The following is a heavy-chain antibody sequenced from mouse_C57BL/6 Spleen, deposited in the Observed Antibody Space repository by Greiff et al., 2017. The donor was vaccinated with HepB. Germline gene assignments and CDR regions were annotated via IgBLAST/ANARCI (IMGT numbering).Heavy chain of an antibody. J-gene: IGHJ1*03. D-gene: IGHD1-1*01. Sequence: VQLQQPGAELVMPGASVKLSCKASGYTFTSYWMHWVKQRPGQGLEWIGEIDPSDSYTNYNQKFKGKSTLTVDKSSSTAYMQLSSLTSEDSAVYYCARHTTVVARWYFDVWGTGTTVTVSS. CDR3: ARHTTVVARWYFDV. CDR2: IDPSDSYT. V-gene: IGHV1-69*01. CDR1: GYTFTSYW.